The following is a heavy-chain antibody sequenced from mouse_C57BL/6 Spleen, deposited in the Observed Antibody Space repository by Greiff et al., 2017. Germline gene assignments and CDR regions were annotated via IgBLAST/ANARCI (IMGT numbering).Heavy chain of an antibody. J-gene: IGHJ1*03. CDR3: AIYYDGSSYWYFDV. D-gene: IGHD1-1*01. Sequence: LVESGAELAKPGASVKLSCKASGYTFTSYWLHWVKQRPGQGLEWIGYINPSSGYTKYNQKFKDKATLTADKSSSTAYMQLSSLPYEDSSVYYWAIYYDGSSYWYFDVWGTGTTVTVSS. CDR2: INPSSGYT. V-gene: IGHV1-7*01. CDR1: GYTFTSYW.